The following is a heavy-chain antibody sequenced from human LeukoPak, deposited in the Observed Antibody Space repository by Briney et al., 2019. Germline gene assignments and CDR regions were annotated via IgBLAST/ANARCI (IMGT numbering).Heavy chain of an antibody. CDR3: ARGGYSGYGFDY. Sequence: SETLSLTCTVSGGSISSGDYYWSWIRQPPGKGLEWIGYIYYSGSTNYNPSLKSRVTISVDTSKNQFSLKLSSVTAADTAVYYCARGGYSGYGFDYWGQGTLVTVSS. V-gene: IGHV4-61*08. CDR2: IYYSGST. CDR1: GGSISSGDYY. D-gene: IGHD5-12*01. J-gene: IGHJ4*02.